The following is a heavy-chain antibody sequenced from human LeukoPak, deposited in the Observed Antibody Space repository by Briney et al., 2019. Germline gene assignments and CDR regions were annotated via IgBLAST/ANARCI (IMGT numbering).Heavy chain of an antibody. D-gene: IGHD3-10*02. CDR2: ISSSGSTI. CDR1: GFIFSDYY. Sequence: GGSLRLSCAASGFIFSDYYMTWIRQAPGKGLEWVSYISSSGSTIYYADSVKGRFAISRDNAKNSLYLQMNSLRAEDTAVYYCAELGITMIGGVWGKGTTVTVSS. V-gene: IGHV3-11*04. J-gene: IGHJ6*04. CDR3: AELGITMIGGV.